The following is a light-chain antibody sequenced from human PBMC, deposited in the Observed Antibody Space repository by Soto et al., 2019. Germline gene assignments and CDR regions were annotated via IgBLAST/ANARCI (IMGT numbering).Light chain of an antibody. CDR3: CSYAGSYTGV. CDR2: DVS. CDR1: SSDVGGYNY. J-gene: IGLJ3*02. Sequence: QSVLTQPRSVSGSPGQSVTISCTGTSSDVGGYNYVSWYQQHPGKAPKLMIYDVSKRPSGVPDRFSGSKSGNTASLTISGLQAEDEADYYCCSYAGSYTGVFGGGTKLPVL. V-gene: IGLV2-11*01.